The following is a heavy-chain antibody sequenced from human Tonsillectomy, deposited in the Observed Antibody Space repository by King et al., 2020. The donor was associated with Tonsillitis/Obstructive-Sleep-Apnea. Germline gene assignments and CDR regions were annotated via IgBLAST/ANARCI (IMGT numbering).Heavy chain of an antibody. CDR1: GFNFNEYA. CDR3: AKHTRGWVSSPNWFDT. J-gene: IGHJ5*02. CDR2: ISRNSGSI. Sequence: VQLVESGGGLVQPGRSLRLSCAASGFNFNEYAMHWVRQVPGKGLEWVSGISRNSGSIGYVDSVKGRFIISRDNAKNSLYLQMNSLRAEDTALYFCAKHTRGWVSSPNWFDTWGQGTLVTVSS. V-gene: IGHV3-9*01. D-gene: IGHD6-13*01.